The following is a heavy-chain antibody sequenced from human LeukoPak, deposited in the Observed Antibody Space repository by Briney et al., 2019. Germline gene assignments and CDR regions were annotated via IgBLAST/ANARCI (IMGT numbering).Heavy chain of an antibody. Sequence: SQTLSLTCAVSGGSISSGGYSWSWIRQPPGKGLEWIGYIYHSGSTYYNPSLKSRVTISVDRSKNQFSLKLSSVTAADTAVYYRARNYYGDFDYWGQGTLVTVSS. CDR2: IYHSGST. CDR3: ARNYYGDFDY. D-gene: IGHD4-17*01. J-gene: IGHJ4*02. V-gene: IGHV4-30-2*01. CDR1: GGSISSGGYS.